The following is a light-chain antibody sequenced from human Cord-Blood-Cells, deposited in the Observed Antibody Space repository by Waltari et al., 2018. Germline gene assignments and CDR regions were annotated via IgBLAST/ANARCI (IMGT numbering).Light chain of an antibody. Sequence: QSVLTQPPSASGTPGQRVTISCSGSSSNIGRNTVNWYQQLPGTAPKLLIYSNNQRPSGVPDRFSGSKSGTSASLAISGLHSEDEADYYCAAWDDSLNGWVFGGGTKLTVL. V-gene: IGLV1-44*01. CDR2: SNN. J-gene: IGLJ3*02. CDR3: AAWDDSLNGWV. CDR1: SSNIGRNT.